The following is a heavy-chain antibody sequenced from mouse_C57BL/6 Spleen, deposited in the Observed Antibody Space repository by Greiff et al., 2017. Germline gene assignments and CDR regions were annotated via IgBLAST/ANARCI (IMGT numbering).Heavy chain of an antibody. Sequence: QVQLQQSGAELVRPGTSVKVSCKASGYAFTNYLIEWVKQRPGQGLEWIGVINPGSGGTNYNEKFKGKATLTADKSSSTACMQLSSLTSEDSAGYICARWGYGSPVFACWGQRTLVTVS. CDR3: ARWGYGSPVFAC. CDR1: GYAFTNYL. V-gene: IGHV1-54*01. J-gene: IGHJ3*01. D-gene: IGHD1-1*01. CDR2: INPGSGGT.